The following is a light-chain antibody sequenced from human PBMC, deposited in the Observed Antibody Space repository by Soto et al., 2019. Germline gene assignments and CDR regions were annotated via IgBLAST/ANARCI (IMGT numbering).Light chain of an antibody. J-gene: IGKJ2*01. CDR3: MQALQVPST. V-gene: IGKV2-28*01. CDR1: QSLLHSNGNNF. Sequence: DIELTQSPLSLPVTPGESASISCRSSQSLLHSNGNNFLDWYLQKPGQSPQLLIYLGSQRASGVPDKFSGSGSGTDFTLLIRKVEAEDVGTYYCMQALQVPSTFGQGTKLELK. CDR2: LGS.